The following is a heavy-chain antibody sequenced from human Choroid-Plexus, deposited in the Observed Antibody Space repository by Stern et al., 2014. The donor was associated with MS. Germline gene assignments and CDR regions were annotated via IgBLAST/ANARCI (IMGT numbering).Heavy chain of an antibody. D-gene: IGHD2/OR15-2a*01. Sequence: VQLVESGGGVVQPGRPLRLSCVASGFTLGSCAMHWVRQAPGQGLEWVAGVSYDGSNKYYADSVKGRFTSSRDNSQNTLYMQMSSLRPEDTAVYYCAKDRQYLTYFFDHWGQGSLVTVSS. J-gene: IGHJ5*02. V-gene: IGHV3-30*18. CDR2: VSYDGSNK. CDR3: AKDRQYLTYFFDH. CDR1: GFTLGSCA.